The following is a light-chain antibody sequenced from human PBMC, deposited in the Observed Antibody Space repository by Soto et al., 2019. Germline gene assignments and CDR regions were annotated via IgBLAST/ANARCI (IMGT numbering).Light chain of an antibody. Sequence: DIQMTQSPSTLSASVGDRVTITCRASQSISSWLAWYQQQPGTAPKLLIYKASSLKSGVPSRFSGSGSGTAFTLTISSLQPDDFATYYCQQYSSYPYTFGQGTKLEIK. CDR2: KAS. CDR3: QQYSSYPYT. V-gene: IGKV1-5*03. J-gene: IGKJ2*01. CDR1: QSISSW.